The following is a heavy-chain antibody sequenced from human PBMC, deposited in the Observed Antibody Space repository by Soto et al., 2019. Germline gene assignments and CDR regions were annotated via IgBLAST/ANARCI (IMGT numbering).Heavy chain of an antibody. Sequence: QVQLQQWGAGLLKPSETLSLTCAVYGGSFSVYYWIWIRQPPGKGLDWIVEINHSGSTNYNPSLKSRVTISVDTSKNQFSLKLSSVTAADTAVYYCARGAPPYRTWGQGTLVTVSS. CDR2: INHSGST. V-gene: IGHV4-34*01. J-gene: IGHJ5*02. CDR3: ARGAPPYRT. CDR1: GGSFSVYY.